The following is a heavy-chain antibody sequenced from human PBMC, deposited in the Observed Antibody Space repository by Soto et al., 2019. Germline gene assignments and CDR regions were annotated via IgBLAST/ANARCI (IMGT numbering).Heavy chain of an antibody. Sequence: SETLSLTCAVYGGSFSGYYWSWIRQPPGKGLEWIGEINHSGSTNYNPSLKSRVTISVDTSKNQFSLKLSSVTAADTAVYYCARNIRGIAARPDYYYYMHVWGKGTTVTVSS. D-gene: IGHD6-6*01. CDR2: INHSGST. V-gene: IGHV4-34*01. CDR1: GGSFSGYY. CDR3: ARNIRGIAARPDYYYYMHV. J-gene: IGHJ6*03.